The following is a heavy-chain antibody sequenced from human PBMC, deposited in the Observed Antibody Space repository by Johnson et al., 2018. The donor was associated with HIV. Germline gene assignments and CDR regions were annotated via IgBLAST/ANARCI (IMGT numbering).Heavy chain of an antibody. CDR2: VNPNGGNT. CDR1: GFTFSSYY. CDR3: VKDSDAYYYGSGDAFDI. Sequence: QLVESGGGLVQPGGFLRLSCAASGFTFSSYYMNCVRQAPGNGLELVGQVNPNGGNTYLIDSGKDRFNTSRDNAKNTLHLQMNSLRAEDTALYFCVKDSDAYYYGSGDAFDIWGRGTMVTVSS. D-gene: IGHD3-10*01. J-gene: IGHJ3*02. V-gene: IGHV3-25*04.